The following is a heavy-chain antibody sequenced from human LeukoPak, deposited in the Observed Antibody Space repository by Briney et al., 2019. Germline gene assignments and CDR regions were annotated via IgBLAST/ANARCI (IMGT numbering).Heavy chain of an antibody. J-gene: IGHJ4*02. CDR2: IWYDGSNK. Sequence: PGRSLRLSCAASGFTFSSYGMLWVRQAPGKGLEWVAVIWYDGSNKYYADSVKGRFTISRDNSKNTLYLQMNSLRAEDTAVYYCARGFYYDSSGYYVYYFDYWGQGTLVTVSS. CDR3: ARGFYYDSSGYYVYYFDY. CDR1: GFTFSSYG. V-gene: IGHV3-33*01. D-gene: IGHD3-22*01.